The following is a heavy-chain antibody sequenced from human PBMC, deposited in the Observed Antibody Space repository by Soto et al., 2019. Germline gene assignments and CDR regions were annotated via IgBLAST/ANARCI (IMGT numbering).Heavy chain of an antibody. D-gene: IGHD3-22*01. CDR3: PRDSRGYYWFDP. CDR1: GFSISSGYF. J-gene: IGHJ5*02. Sequence: SETLSLTCAVSGFSISSGYFWGWIRQPPGKGPEWLGSIYHSGTTYYNPSVKGRVTISVDTSKNQFSLKMSSVTAADTAVDYCPRDSRGYYWFDPGRQVSLFTVSS. V-gene: IGHV4-38-2*02. CDR2: IYHSGTT.